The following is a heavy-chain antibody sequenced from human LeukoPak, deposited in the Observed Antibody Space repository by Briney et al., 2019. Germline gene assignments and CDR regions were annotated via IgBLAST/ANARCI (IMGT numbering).Heavy chain of an antibody. Sequence: PGGSLRLSCAASGFTFSSYWMHWVRQAPGKGLVWVSRINGDGSGTNYADSVKGRFTISRDNAKNTLYLQMNSLGAEDTAVYFCARVSSSMVRAIDYWGQGTLVTVSS. J-gene: IGHJ4*02. CDR2: INGDGSGT. CDR3: ARVSSSMVRAIDY. CDR1: GFTFSSYW. D-gene: IGHD3-10*01. V-gene: IGHV3-74*01.